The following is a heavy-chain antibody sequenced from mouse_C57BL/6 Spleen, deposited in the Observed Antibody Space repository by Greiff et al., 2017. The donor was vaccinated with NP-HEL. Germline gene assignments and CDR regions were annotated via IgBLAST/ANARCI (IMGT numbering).Heavy chain of an antibody. V-gene: IGHV1-7*01. D-gene: IGHD3-3*01. CDR2: INPSSGYT. CDR1: GYTFTSYW. CDR3: ARGDGYFDV. Sequence: VKLQESGAELAKPGASVKLSCKASGYTFTSYWMHWVKQRPGQGLEWIGYINPSSGYTKYNQKFKDKATWTADKSSSTAYMQLSSLTYEDSAVYYCARGDGYFDVWGTGTTVTVSS. J-gene: IGHJ1*03.